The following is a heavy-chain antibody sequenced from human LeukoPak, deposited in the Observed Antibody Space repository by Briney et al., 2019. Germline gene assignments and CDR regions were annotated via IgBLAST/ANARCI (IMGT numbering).Heavy chain of an antibody. J-gene: IGHJ4*02. D-gene: IGHD5-12*01. CDR3: ARNENSGWGYFDY. CDR1: GFTFSSYA. Sequence: GGSLRLSCAASGFTFSSYAMNWVRQAPGKGLEWVSGISGSGGTTYYADSVKGRFTISRDNSKNTLFLQLSSLRAEDTAVYYCARNENSGWGYFDYWGQGTLVTVSS. V-gene: IGHV3-23*01. CDR2: ISGSGGTT.